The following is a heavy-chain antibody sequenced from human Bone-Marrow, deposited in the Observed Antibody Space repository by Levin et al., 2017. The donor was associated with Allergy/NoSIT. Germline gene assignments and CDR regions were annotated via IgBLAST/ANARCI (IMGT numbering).Heavy chain of an antibody. J-gene: IGHJ6*03. CDR1: GFNFGGYA. D-gene: IGHD3-16*01. CDR2: IIGDGDVS. V-gene: IGHV3-23*01. CDR3: VKGSDNGGLVGAPGHYYLAV. Sequence: PGGSLRLSCLASGFNFGGYAMSWVRQAPGKGLEWVSAIIGDGDVSYYADSVRGRSTISRDNSKNTLYLQMNSLRAEDSAVYFWVKGSDNGGLVGAPGHYYLAVWGKGTTVTVSS.